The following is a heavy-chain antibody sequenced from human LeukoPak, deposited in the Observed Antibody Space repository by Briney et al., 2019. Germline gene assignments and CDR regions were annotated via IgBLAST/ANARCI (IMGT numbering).Heavy chain of an antibody. J-gene: IGHJ6*03. CDR3: ARSRGGIQLWYPSNYYYHMDV. V-gene: IGHV3-21*01. CDR2: ISTSSSYI. CDR1: GCILSSYN. D-gene: IGHD5-18*01. Sequence: GGSVRLSCAACGCILSSYNMNWVRQAPGEGLEGVSSISTSSSYIYYADSVKGRFTISRDNARSSLFLQMNSLRAEDTAVYYCARSRGGIQLWYPSNYYYHMDVWGKGTTVTVSS.